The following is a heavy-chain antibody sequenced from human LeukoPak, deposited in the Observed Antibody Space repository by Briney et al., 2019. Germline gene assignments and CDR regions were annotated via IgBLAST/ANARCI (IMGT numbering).Heavy chain of an antibody. Sequence: ASVKVSCKASGYTFTSYAMHWVRQAPGQRLEWMGWIIAGNGNTKYSQKFQGRVTITRDTSASTAYMELSSLRSEDTAVYYCARSSGYYSPLDYWGQGTLVTVSS. J-gene: IGHJ4*02. CDR3: ARSSGYYSPLDY. CDR2: IIAGNGNT. CDR1: GYTFTSYA. V-gene: IGHV1-3*01. D-gene: IGHD3-22*01.